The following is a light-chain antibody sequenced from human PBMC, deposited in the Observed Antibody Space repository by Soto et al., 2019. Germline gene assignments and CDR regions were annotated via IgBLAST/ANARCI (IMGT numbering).Light chain of an antibody. CDR1: QSVSTD. CDR3: QQRYNWPPVT. J-gene: IGKJ5*01. Sequence: DIVLTQSPATLSLSPGERATLSCRASQSVSTDLGWYQQKPGQAPRLLIYDASNRATGIPARFSGSGSGTDFTLTTSSLEPEDFAVYYCQQRYNWPPVTFGPETRLEIK. V-gene: IGKV3-11*01. CDR2: DAS.